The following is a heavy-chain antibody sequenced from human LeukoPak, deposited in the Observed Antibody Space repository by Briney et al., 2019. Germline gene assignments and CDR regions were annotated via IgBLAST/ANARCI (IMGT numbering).Heavy chain of an antibody. J-gene: IGHJ4*02. Sequence: GGSLRLSCAASGFTFSSYWMSWVRQAPGKGLEWVANIKQDGSEKYYVDSVKGRFTISRDNAKNSLYLQMNSLRAEDTAVYYCASGSSTTTYYFDSWGQGTLVTVSS. D-gene: IGHD1-26*01. CDR2: IKQDGSEK. CDR1: GFTFSSYW. V-gene: IGHV3-7*01. CDR3: ASGSSTTTYYFDS.